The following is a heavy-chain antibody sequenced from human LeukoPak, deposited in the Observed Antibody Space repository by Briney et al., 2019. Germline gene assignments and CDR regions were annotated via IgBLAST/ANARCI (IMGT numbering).Heavy chain of an antibody. Sequence: ASVKVSCKASGYTFTGYYMHWVRQAPGQGLEWMGWINPNSGGTNYAQKFQGRVTMTRDTSISTAHMELSRLRSDDTAVYYCARSYYYDSSGYSYFDYWGQGTLVTVSS. J-gene: IGHJ4*02. CDR3: ARSYYYDSSGYSYFDY. D-gene: IGHD3-22*01. CDR2: INPNSGGT. V-gene: IGHV1-2*02. CDR1: GYTFTGYY.